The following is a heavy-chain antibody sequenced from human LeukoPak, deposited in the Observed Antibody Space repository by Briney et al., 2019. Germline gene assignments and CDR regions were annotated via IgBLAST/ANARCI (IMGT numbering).Heavy chain of an antibody. D-gene: IGHD2-2*02. CDR2: INHSGST. CDR3: ARSRYLYYFDY. CDR1: GGSISSYY. J-gene: IGHJ4*02. V-gene: IGHV4-34*01. Sequence: SETLSLTCTVSGGSISSYYWSWIRQPPGKGLEWIGEINHSGSTNYNPSLKSRVTISVDTSKNQFSLKLSSVTAADTAVYYCARSRYLYYFDYWGQGTLVTVSS.